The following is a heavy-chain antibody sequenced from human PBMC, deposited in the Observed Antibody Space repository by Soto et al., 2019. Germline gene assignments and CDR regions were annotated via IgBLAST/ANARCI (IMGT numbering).Heavy chain of an antibody. D-gene: IGHD6-13*01. CDR2: IYPGDSDT. CDR1: GYSFTSYW. J-gene: IGHJ4*02. V-gene: IGHV5-51*01. CDR3: ARLQAAAGDNDLTFDY. Sequence: PGESLKISWKGSGYSFTSYWIGWVRQMPGKGLEWMGIIYPGDSDTRYSSSFQGQVTISADKSISTAYLQWSSLKASDTAMYYCARLQAAAGDNDLTFDYWGQGTLVTVSS.